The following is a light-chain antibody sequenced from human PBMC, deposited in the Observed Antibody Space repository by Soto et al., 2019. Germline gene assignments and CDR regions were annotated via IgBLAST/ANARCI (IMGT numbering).Light chain of an antibody. CDR2: EVS. V-gene: IGKV2-29*03. CDR1: QSLLHSNGKTY. J-gene: IGKJ2*01. Sequence: DIVMPQTPLSLSVTPGQPASISCKSSQSLLHSNGKTYLYWYLQKSGQPPQLLIDEVSNRFSGVPDRFSGSGSGTDFTLKISRVETEDVGVYYCMQGIDLPYTFGQGTNLEIK. CDR3: MQGIDLPYT.